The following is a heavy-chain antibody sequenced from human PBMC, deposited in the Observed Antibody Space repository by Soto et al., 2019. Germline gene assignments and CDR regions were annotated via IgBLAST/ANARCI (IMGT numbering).Heavy chain of an antibody. J-gene: IGHJ4*02. D-gene: IGHD1-1*01. CDR3: ARATYEFANDR. CDR1: RGYVNTFH. V-gene: IGHV4-4*07. CDR2: IFPNGNT. Sequence: PSETLSLTCTVSRGYVNTFHWSWVRQPAGKGLEWIGRIFPNGNTDYSPSLKSRVTLSVDTSKNQISLNLSSVTAADTAVYYCARATYEFANDRWGQGALVTVSS.